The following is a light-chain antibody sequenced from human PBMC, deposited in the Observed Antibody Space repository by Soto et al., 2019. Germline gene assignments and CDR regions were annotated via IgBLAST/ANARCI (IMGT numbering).Light chain of an antibody. J-gene: IGKJ4*01. CDR1: QSVSTN. CDR2: NAS. Sequence: EIVMTQSPDTLSVSPGERATLSCRASQSVSTNLAWYQQKPGQAPRLLIFNASTRATGTAARFSGSGSGTEFTLTIGRLQSEDFAVYYCQKYDLATGFGGGTKVEIK. V-gene: IGKV3-15*01. CDR3: QKYDLATG.